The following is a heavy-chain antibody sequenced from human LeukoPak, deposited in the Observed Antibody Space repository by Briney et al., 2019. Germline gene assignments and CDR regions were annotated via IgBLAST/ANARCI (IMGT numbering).Heavy chain of an antibody. CDR3: ARSYIVVVPAVYFDY. V-gene: IGHV1-3*01. Sequence: ASVKVSCKTSVYTFSTYAIQWVRQAPGQRLEWMGWINGGDGNTKFSHKFQGRVTITRDTSASSPYMELSSLRSEDTAVYYCARSYIVVVPAVYFDYWGQGTLVTVSS. CDR1: VYTFSTYA. D-gene: IGHD2-2*01. CDR2: INGGDGNT. J-gene: IGHJ4*02.